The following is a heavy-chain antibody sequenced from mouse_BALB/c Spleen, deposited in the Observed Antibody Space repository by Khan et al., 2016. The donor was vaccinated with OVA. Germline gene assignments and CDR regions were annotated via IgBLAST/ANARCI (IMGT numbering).Heavy chain of an antibody. CDR1: GYTFTSYY. CDR3: ARSGYGNPFAY. Sequence: QVQLQQPGAELGKPGASVKISCKASGYTFTSYYLYWVKQRPGQGLEWCGGINPSNGVSHFNEKFKTKATLTVDTSSSTAYMQLNSLTSEDSAIYYCARSGYGNPFAYWGQGTLVTVST. D-gene: IGHD2-1*01. CDR2: INPSNGVS. V-gene: IGHV1-53*01. J-gene: IGHJ3*01.